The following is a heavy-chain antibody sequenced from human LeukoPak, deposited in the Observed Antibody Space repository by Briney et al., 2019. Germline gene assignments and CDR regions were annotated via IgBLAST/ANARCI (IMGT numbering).Heavy chain of an antibody. J-gene: IGHJ2*01. D-gene: IGHD6-13*01. Sequence: SETLSLTCTVSGGSISGYYWSWIRQPPGKGLERIGYIYFSGSSKYNPSLTSRVTMSVATSKNQFSLNLSSVTAADTAVYYCARGITAASLIWYFDLWGRGTLVTVSS. V-gene: IGHV4-59*01. CDR3: ARGITAASLIWYFDL. CDR2: IYFSGSS. CDR1: GGSISGYY.